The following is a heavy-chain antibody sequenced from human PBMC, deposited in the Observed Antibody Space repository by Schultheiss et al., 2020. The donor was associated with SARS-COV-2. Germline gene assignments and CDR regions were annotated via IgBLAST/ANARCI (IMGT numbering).Heavy chain of an antibody. D-gene: IGHD2-2*01. J-gene: IGHJ5*02. Sequence: SETLSLTCAVSGGSISSGGYYWSWIRQHPGKGLEWIGYIYHSGSTYYNPSLKSRVTISVDTSKNQFSLKLSSVTAADTAVYYCARGPLSRRREHLNWFDPWGQGTLVTVSS. CDR3: ARGPLSRRREHLNWFDP. V-gene: IGHV4-31*11. CDR2: IYHSGST. CDR1: GGSISSGGYY.